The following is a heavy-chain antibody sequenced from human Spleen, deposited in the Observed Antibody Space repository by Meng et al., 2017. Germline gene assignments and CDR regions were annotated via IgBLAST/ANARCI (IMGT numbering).Heavy chain of an antibody. D-gene: IGHD1-26*01. CDR1: GGSFNEYF. CDR2: INHSGST. CDR3: ASGRGSYRFFDY. J-gene: IGHJ4*02. V-gene: IGHV4-34*01. Sequence: QVQRQQWGAGLLKPSETLSLTCAVYGGSFNEYFWSWIRQSPGKGLEWIGEINHSGSTNYNPSLKSRVTISVDTSKNQFSLKLSSVTAADTAVYYCASGRGSYRFFDYWGQGTLVTVSS.